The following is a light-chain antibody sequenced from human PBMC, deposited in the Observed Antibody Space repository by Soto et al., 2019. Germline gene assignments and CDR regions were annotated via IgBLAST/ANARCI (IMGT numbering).Light chain of an antibody. CDR2: ELT. Sequence: QSALTQPASVSGSPGQSIAISCTGTRSDVGAYNYVSWYQQHPGKAPKLMISELTNRPSGVSDRFSGSKSGNTASLTISGLQAEDEADYYCSSFTSRFTFVLGTGTKVTVL. CDR1: RSDVGAYNY. CDR3: SSFTSRFTFV. J-gene: IGLJ1*01. V-gene: IGLV2-14*01.